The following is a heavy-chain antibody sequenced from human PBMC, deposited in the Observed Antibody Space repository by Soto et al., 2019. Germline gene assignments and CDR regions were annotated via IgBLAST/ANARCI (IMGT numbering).Heavy chain of an antibody. CDR1: GYSFTSYW. Sequence: GESLKISVTCSGYSFTSYWIRWVRQMPGKGLEWMGRIDPSDSYTNYSPSFQGHVTISADKSISTAYLQWSSLKASDTAMYYCARTEFSGYDLRAWFDPWGQGTLVTVSS. J-gene: IGHJ5*02. CDR3: ARTEFSGYDLRAWFDP. V-gene: IGHV5-10-1*01. CDR2: IDPSDSYT. D-gene: IGHD5-12*01.